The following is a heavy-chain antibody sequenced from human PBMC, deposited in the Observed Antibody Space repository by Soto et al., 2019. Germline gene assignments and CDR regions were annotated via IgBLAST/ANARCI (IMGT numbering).Heavy chain of an antibody. CDR2: INAGNGNT. CDR1: GYGFAWCN. J-gene: IGHJ4*02. D-gene: IGHD3-22*01. Sequence: GASVKVSCKACGYGFAWCNIHWVRQAPGQRLEWMGWINAGNGNTKYSRKFQGRVTFTRDTSANTAYMELSSLISEDTAVYYCARPKDYDDCLDLWGQGTLVTVSS. V-gene: IGHV1-3*01. CDR3: ARPKDYDDCLDL.